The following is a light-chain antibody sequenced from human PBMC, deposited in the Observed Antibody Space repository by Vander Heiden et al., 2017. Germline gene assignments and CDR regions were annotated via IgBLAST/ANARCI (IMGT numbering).Light chain of an antibody. Sequence: QSVLPQPPSASGTPGQRVTISCAGSSSNTGSRTVNWYQHLPGAAPKRLIYSNTQRPAGGPDRISASNSGTSASLAVSGLQYEDEADYYCSAWDNSLNAWVFGGGTKLTVL. J-gene: IGLJ3*02. CDR2: SNT. V-gene: IGLV1-44*01. CDR3: SAWDNSLNAWV. CDR1: SSNTGSRT.